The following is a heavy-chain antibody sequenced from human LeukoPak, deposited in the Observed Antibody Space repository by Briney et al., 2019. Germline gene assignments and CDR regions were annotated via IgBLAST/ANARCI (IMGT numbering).Heavy chain of an antibody. CDR1: GGSISSYY. D-gene: IGHD1-1*01. V-gene: IGHV4-59*01. Sequence: SETLSLTCTVSGGSISSYYWSWIRQPPGEGLEWIGYISNCGSTNYNPSLKSRVTISVDTSKNQLSLKLSYVTAADTAVYHCVRLQPNTGEWALDIWGQGTMVSVSS. J-gene: IGHJ3*02. CDR2: ISNCGST. CDR3: VRLQPNTGEWALDI.